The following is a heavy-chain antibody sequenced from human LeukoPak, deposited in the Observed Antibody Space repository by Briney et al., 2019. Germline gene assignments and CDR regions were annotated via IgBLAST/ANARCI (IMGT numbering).Heavy chain of an antibody. CDR1: GYTFTSYA. D-gene: IGHD2-2*01. CDR2: INTNTGNP. CDR3: ARDLWYHYYYYYYGMDV. V-gene: IGHV7-4-1*02. J-gene: IGHJ6*02. Sequence: GASVKVSCKASGYTFTSYAMNWVRQAPGQGLEWMGWINTNTGNPTYAQGFTGRFVFSLDTSVSTAYLQISSLKAEDTAVYYCARDLWYHYYYYYYGMDVWGQGTTVTVSS.